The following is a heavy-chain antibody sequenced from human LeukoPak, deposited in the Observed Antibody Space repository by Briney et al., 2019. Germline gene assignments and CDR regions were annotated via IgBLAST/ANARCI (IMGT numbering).Heavy chain of an antibody. CDR3: AKFVGNDAFDI. J-gene: IGHJ3*02. D-gene: IGHD4-23*01. V-gene: IGHV3-9*01. Sequence: GGSLRLSCAASGFTFDDYAMHWVRQAPGKGLEWVSGISWNSGSIGYADSVKGRFTISRDNAKNSLYLQMNSLRAEDTALYYCAKFVGNDAFDIWGQGTMVTVSS. CDR2: ISWNSGSI. CDR1: GFTFDDYA.